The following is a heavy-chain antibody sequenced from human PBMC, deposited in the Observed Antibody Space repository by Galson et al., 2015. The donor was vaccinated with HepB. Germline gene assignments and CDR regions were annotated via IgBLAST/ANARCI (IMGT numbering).Heavy chain of an antibody. J-gene: IGHJ6*03. CDR1: GFSLSTSGVG. Sequence: PALVKPTQTLTLTCTFSGFSLSTSGVGVGWIRQPPGKALEWLALIYWNDDKRYSPSLKSRLTITKDTSKNQGVLTMTNMDPVDTATYYCAHRGRYDYYYYMDVWGKGTTVTVSS. V-gene: IGHV2-5*01. CDR3: AHRGRYDYYYYMDV. CDR2: IYWNDDK.